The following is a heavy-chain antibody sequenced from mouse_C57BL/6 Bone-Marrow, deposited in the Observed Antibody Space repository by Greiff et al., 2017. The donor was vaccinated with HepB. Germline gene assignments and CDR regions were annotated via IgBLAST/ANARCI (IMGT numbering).Heavy chain of an antibody. J-gene: IGHJ2*01. CDR2: ISSGGDYI. D-gene: IGHD1-1*01. Sequence: EVQGVESGEGLVKPGGSLKLSCAASGFTFSSYAMSWVRQTPEKRLEWVAYISSGGDYIYYADTVKGRFTISRDNARNTLYLQMSSLKSEDTAMYYCTREGFTTVVATNFDYWGQGTTLTVSS. V-gene: IGHV5-9-1*02. CDR1: GFTFSSYA. CDR3: TREGFTTVVATNFDY.